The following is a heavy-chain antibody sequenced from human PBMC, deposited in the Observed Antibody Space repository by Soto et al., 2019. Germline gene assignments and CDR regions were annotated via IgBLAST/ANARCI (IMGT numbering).Heavy chain of an antibody. CDR3: AKDRCSSTSCYGHRYYGMDV. J-gene: IGHJ6*02. CDR2: ISYDGSNK. V-gene: IGHV3-30*18. D-gene: IGHD2-2*01. CDR1: GFTFSSYG. Sequence: GGSLRLSCAASGFTFSSYGMHWVRQAPGKGLEWVAVISYDGSNKYYADSVKGRFTISRDNSKNTLFLQMNSLRAEDTAVYYCAKDRCSSTSCYGHRYYGMDVWGQGTTVTVSS.